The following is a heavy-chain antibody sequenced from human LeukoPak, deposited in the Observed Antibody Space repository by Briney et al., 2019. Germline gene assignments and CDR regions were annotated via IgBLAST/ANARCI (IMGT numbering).Heavy chain of an antibody. CDR1: GGSISSGSYY. D-gene: IGHD4-17*01. V-gene: IGHV4-61*02. Sequence: SQTLSLTCTVSGGSISSGSYYWSWIRQPAGKGLEWIGRIYTSGSTNYNPSLKSRVTISVDTSKNQFSLKLSSVTAAGTAVYYCARGSTVTTFDAFDIWGQGTMVTVSS. CDR2: IYTSGST. CDR3: ARGSTVTTFDAFDI. J-gene: IGHJ3*02.